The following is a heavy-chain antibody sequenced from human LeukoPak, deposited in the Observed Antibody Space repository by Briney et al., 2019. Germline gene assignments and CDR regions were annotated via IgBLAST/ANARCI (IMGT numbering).Heavy chain of an antibody. CDR3: ARHLRRALAAAPRPLDY. Sequence: SETLSLTCTVSGGSISSSSYYWGWIRQPPGKGLEWIGSIYYSGSTYYNPSLKSRVTISVDTSKNQFSLKLSSVTAADTAVYYCARHLRRALAAAPRPLDYWGQGTLVTVSS. V-gene: IGHV4-39*07. D-gene: IGHD6-13*01. CDR2: IYYSGST. CDR1: GGSISSSSYY. J-gene: IGHJ4*02.